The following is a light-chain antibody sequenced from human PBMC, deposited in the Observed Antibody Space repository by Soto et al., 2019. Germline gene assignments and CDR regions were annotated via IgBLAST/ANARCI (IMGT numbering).Light chain of an antibody. V-gene: IGLV2-14*01. J-gene: IGLJ1*01. CDR3: SSYTSSSTYV. Sequence: QSVLTQPASVSGSPGQSITISCTGTSSDVGGYNYVSWSQQHPGKAPQLMIYEVSKRPSGVSTRCSGSKSGNTASLTISGLQAEDEADYDCSSYTSSSTYVFGTGTKLTVL. CDR2: EVS. CDR1: SSDVGGYNY.